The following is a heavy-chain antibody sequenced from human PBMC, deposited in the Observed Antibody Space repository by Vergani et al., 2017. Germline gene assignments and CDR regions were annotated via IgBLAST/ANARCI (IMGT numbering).Heavy chain of an antibody. J-gene: IGHJ6*02. CDR2: IYYSGTT. CDR3: ARDPLYSNTWPFLLLEMDV. V-gene: IGHV4-31*03. CDR1: GAYVGSGGYY. D-gene: IGHD6-13*01. Sequence: QVQLQESGPGLVKASQTLSLTCSVSGAYVGSGGYYWSWVRQRPGMGLDWIGYIYYSGTTYYNPSLESRVTMSVDTSKNQFSLQLSSVTAADTAVYYCARDPLYSNTWPFLLLEMDVWGQGTTVTVSS.